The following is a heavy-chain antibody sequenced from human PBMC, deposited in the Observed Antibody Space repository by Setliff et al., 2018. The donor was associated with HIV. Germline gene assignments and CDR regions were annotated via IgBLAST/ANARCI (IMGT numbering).Heavy chain of an antibody. CDR1: GGSFSGYY. CDR3: ARAPPGIQLLTTTNGPYYFDF. J-gene: IGHJ4*02. D-gene: IGHD1-1*01. V-gene: IGHV4-34*01. Sequence: SETLSLTCAVYGGSFSGYYWSWIRQPPGKGLEWIGEINHSGQTYYNPSLNSRIAISMDTSENQFPLRLTSVTAADTALYFCARAPPGIQLLTTTNGPYYFDFWGQGLLVTVPQ. CDR2: INHSGQT.